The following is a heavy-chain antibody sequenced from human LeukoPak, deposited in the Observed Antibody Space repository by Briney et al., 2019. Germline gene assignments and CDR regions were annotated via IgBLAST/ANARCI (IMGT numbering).Heavy chain of an antibody. CDR1: GGTFSSYA. CDR3: AGGRYCDSSGPFDY. CDR2: IVPIFGTA. Sequence: SVKVSCKASGGTFSSYAISWVRQAPGQGLEWMGRIVPIFGTANYAQKFQGRVTITTDESTSTAYMELSSLRSEDTAMYYCAGGRYCDSSGPFDYWGQGTLVTVSS. D-gene: IGHD3-22*01. J-gene: IGHJ4*02. V-gene: IGHV1-69*05.